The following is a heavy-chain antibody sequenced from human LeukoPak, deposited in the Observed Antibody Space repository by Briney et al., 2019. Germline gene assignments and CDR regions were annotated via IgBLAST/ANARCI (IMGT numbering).Heavy chain of an antibody. D-gene: IGHD3-16*01. Sequence: PGGSLRLSCAASGFTFSSYGMHWVRQAPGKGLEWVAVIWYDGSNKYYADSVKGRFTISRDNSKNTLYLQMNSLRAEDTAVYYCAKDGGYDTPYMDVWGKGTTVTVSS. CDR2: IWYDGSNK. CDR1: GFTFSSYG. CDR3: AKDGGYDTPYMDV. J-gene: IGHJ6*03. V-gene: IGHV3-33*06.